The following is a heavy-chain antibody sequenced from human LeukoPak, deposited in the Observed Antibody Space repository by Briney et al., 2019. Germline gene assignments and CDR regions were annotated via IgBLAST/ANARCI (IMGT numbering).Heavy chain of an antibody. CDR3: AKVVGTGTTPTDY. CDR1: GFTFNKYA. CDR2: ISASGDNT. J-gene: IGHJ4*02. D-gene: IGHD1-1*01. Sequence: GGSLRLSCAASGFTFNKYAMTWVRQAPGKGLVWVAVISASGDNTDYADSVKGRFTISRDNSKNTLSLQMNSLRVEDTAVYYCAKVVGTGTTPTDYWGQGTLVTVSS. V-gene: IGHV3-23*01.